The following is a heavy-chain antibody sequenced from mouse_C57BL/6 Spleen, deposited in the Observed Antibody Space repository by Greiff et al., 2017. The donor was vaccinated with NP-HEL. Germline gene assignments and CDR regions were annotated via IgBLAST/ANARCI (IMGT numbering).Heavy chain of an antibody. CDR1: GYTFTSYG. Sequence: QVQLQQSGAELARPGASVKLSCKASGYTFTSYGISWVKQRTGQGLEWIGEIYPRSGNTYYNEKFKGKATLTADKSSSTAYMELRSLTSEDSAVYVCARGGLYGSSYGYFDYWGKGTTLTVSS. CDR3: ARGGLYGSSYGYFDY. D-gene: IGHD1-1*01. V-gene: IGHV1-81*01. J-gene: IGHJ2*01. CDR2: IYPRSGNT.